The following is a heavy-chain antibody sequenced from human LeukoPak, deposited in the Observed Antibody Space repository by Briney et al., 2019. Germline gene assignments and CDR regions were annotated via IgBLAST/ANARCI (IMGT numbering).Heavy chain of an antibody. Sequence: GASVKVSCKASGYTFTSYYMHWVRQAAGQGLEWMGIINPSGGSTSYAQKFQGRVTMTRDTSTSTVYMELSSLRSEDTAVYYCATLAYCGGDCYSNFDYWGQGTLVTVSS. J-gene: IGHJ4*02. CDR2: INPSGGST. CDR3: ATLAYCGGDCYSNFDY. D-gene: IGHD2-21*02. CDR1: GYTFTSYY. V-gene: IGHV1-46*01.